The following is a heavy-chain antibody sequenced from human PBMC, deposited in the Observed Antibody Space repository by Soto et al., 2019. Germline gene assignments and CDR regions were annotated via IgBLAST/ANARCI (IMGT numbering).Heavy chain of an antibody. D-gene: IGHD6-13*01. J-gene: IGHJ6*02. CDR2: ISYDGSNK. Sequence: GGSLRLSCAASGFTFSSYGMHWVRQAPGKGLEWVAVISYDGSNKYYADSVKGRFTISRDNSKNTLYLQMNSLRADDTAVYYCAKDLGYSSSWYSGYYYGMDVWGQGTTVTVSS. V-gene: IGHV3-30*18. CDR1: GFTFSSYG. CDR3: AKDLGYSSSWYSGYYYGMDV.